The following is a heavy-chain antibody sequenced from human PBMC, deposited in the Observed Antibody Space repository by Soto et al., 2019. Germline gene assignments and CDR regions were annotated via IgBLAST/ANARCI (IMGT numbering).Heavy chain of an antibody. V-gene: IGHV1-69*01. D-gene: IGHD1-1*01. CDR3: TRPRTERDPHAFDN. Sequence: QVQLVQSGAEVKKPGSSVKVSCKASGGTFSSYAISWVRQAPGQGLEGMGGIIPIFGTANYAQKFLGRVKTTADEPTSTAYMELSSLRSEDKAVYYCTRPRTERDPHAFDNWGQGTMVTVS. CDR1: GGTFSSYA. J-gene: IGHJ3*02. CDR2: IIPIFGTA.